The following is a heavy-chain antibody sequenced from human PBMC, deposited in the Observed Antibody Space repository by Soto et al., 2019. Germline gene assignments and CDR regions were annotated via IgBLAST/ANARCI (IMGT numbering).Heavy chain of an antibody. D-gene: IGHD1-26*01. J-gene: IGHJ4*01. CDR3: GRNHGEVWEIPH. CDR1: GGTFSNYA. CDR2: IIPIFGTV. V-gene: IGHV1-69*01. Sequence: QVQLVQSGAEVKKPGSSVKVSCKASGGTFSNYAFNWVRQAPGQGLEWMGGIIPIFGTVNYAQKFQGRLTISADETNTSAHMVKSSLTSEGTAMYFCGRNHGEVWEIPHLGQGILVTVSS.